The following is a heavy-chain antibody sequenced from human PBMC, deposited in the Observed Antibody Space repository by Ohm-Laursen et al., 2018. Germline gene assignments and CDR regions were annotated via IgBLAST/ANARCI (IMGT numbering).Heavy chain of an antibody. CDR2: INPNSGGT. J-gene: IGHJ5*02. CDR3: ARESSGNYNFWFDP. D-gene: IGHD1-26*01. CDR1: GYTFTGYY. Sequence: ASVKVSCKASGYTFTGYYMHWVRQAPGQGLEWMGWINPNSGGTNYAQKFQGRVTMTRDTSISAAYMQLSSLRSDDTAVYYCARESSGNYNFWFDPWGQGTLVTVSS. V-gene: IGHV1-2*02.